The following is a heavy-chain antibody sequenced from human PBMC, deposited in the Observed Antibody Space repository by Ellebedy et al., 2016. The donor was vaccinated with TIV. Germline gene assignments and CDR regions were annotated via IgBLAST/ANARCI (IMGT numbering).Heavy chain of an antibody. J-gene: IGHJ4*02. D-gene: IGHD1-20*01. Sequence: PGGSLRLSCAASGFTFSSYAMSWVRQAPGKGLEWVSTISGSADSIYYADSVKGRFTISRDSSGNTLYLQMNSLRAEDTAIYYCAKDPITPASFVYFDYWGQGTLFTVSS. CDR3: AKDPITPASFVYFDY. CDR1: GFTFSSYA. V-gene: IGHV3-23*01. CDR2: ISGSADSI.